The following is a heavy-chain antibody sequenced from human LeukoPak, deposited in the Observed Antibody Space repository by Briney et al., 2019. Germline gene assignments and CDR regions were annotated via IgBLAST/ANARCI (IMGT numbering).Heavy chain of an antibody. V-gene: IGHV4-39*01. D-gene: IGHD1-26*01. CDR3: ARRGGELPFDY. Sequence: SETLSLTCTVSGGSISSSSYYWGWIRQPPGKGLEWIGSIYYSGSTYYNPSLKSRVTVSVDTSKNQFSLKLSSVTAADTAVYYCARRGGELPFDYWGQGTLVTVSS. J-gene: IGHJ4*02. CDR1: GGSISSSSYY. CDR2: IYYSGST.